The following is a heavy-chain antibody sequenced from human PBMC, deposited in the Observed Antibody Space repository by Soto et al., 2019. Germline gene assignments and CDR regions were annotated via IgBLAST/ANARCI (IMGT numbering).Heavy chain of an antibody. J-gene: IGHJ4*02. CDR1: GYTLTELS. V-gene: IGHV1-24*01. Sequence: GASVKVSCKVSGYTLTELSMHWVRQAPGGGLEWMGGFDPEDGETIYAQRFQSRVTMTEDTSADTAYMELSSLRSEDTAFYYCATGPMYYFDSSGPPSHFDYWGQGTLVTVSS. CDR3: ATGPMYYFDSSGPPSHFDY. D-gene: IGHD3-22*01. CDR2: FDPEDGET.